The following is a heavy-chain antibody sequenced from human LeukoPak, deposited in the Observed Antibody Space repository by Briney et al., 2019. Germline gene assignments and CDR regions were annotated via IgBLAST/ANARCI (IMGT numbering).Heavy chain of an antibody. CDR3: ARDSSGSCDY. CDR2: IWYEGSKN. Sequence: GGSLRLSCAASGFTFSSYAMHWVRQAPGKGLEWVAIIWYEGSKNYYGDSVKGRFTISRDNSKNTLYLQMNSLRAEDTAVYYCARDSSGSCDYWGQGTLVTASS. D-gene: IGHD1-26*01. J-gene: IGHJ4*02. V-gene: IGHV3-33*01. CDR1: GFTFSSYA.